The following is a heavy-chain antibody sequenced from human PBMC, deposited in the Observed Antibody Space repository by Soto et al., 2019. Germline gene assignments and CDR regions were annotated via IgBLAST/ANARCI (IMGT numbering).Heavy chain of an antibody. CDR1: GFTFSSYG. CDR3: ARDEHDSSGYYYDY. D-gene: IGHD3-22*01. V-gene: IGHV3-30*03. Sequence: GGSLRLSCAASGFTFSSYGMHWVRQAPGKGLEWVAVISESGDTTYYADSVKGRFTISRDNSQNTLYLQMNSLKADDSAVYYCARDEHDSSGYYYDYWGQGTPVTVSS. J-gene: IGHJ4*02. CDR2: ISESGDTT.